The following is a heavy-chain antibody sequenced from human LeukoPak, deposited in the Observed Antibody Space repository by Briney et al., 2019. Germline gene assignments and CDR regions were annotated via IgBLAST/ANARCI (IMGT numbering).Heavy chain of an antibody. Sequence: ASVKVSCKASGYTITGYYFHWVRQAPGQGLEWMGWINPNSGGTNYAQKFQGRVTMTRDTSIITTYMELSRLRSDDTAVFNCATTVYGGTYDAFDLWGQGTRVTVSS. CDR1: GYTITGYY. CDR2: INPNSGGT. J-gene: IGHJ3*01. D-gene: IGHD4-23*01. CDR3: ATTVYGGTYDAFDL. V-gene: IGHV1-2*02.